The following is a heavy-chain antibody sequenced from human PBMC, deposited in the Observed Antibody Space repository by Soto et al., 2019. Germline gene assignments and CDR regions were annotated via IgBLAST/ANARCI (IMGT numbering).Heavy chain of an antibody. CDR3: ERNKTGRDCLDT. Sequence: SETLSLTCTVSGGSISAISYCWGWIRQPPGKGLQWIGCMFYSGASYYNPSLKNRVTLSVDTSNNEFSQQMVSVTAPDTAVYYGERNKTGRDCLDTWGQGTLVTVSS. J-gene: IGHJ5*02. CDR2: MFYSGAS. D-gene: IGHD2-21*02. V-gene: IGHV4-39*01. CDR1: GGSISAISYC.